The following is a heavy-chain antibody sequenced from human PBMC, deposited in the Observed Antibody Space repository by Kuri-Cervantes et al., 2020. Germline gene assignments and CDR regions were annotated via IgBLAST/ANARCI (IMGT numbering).Heavy chain of an antibody. CDR2: INPNSGGT. CDR1: GYTFTGYY. J-gene: IGHJ4*02. CDR3: ARDLTHSSGWPGFDY. V-gene: IGHV1-2*02. D-gene: IGHD6-19*01. Sequence: ASVKVSCKASGYTFTGYYMHWVRQAPGQGLEWMGWINPNSGGTNYAQKFQGRVTMTRDTSISTAYMELSRLRSDDTAVYYCARDLTHSSGWPGFDYLGQGILTVSS.